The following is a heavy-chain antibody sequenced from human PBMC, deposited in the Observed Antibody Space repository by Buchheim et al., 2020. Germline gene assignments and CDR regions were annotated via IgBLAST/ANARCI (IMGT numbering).Heavy chain of an antibody. CDR1: GGTFSSYT. Sequence: QVQLVQSGAEVKKPGSSVKVSCKASGGTFSSYTISWVRQAPGQGLEWMVRIIPILGIANSAQTFQGRVTITAAKSTSTAYMELSSLGSEDTAVYYCARGGSVVVVPAAVGGWFDPWGQGTL. J-gene: IGHJ5*02. CDR2: IIPILGIA. V-gene: IGHV1-69*02. D-gene: IGHD2-2*01. CDR3: ARGGSVVVVPAAVGGWFDP.